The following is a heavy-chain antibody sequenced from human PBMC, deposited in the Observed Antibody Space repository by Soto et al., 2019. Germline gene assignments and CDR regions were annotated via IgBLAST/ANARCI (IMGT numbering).Heavy chain of an antibody. CDR3: ARRPPLYASESARFDI. V-gene: IGHV4-39*01. J-gene: IGHJ4*02. Sequence: EPLSLKCGAAGDTMSNSSKNWGWIRRPPGKGRAWIGTMDYSGYASYHPSLRSRVTISADPSKNQFSLGLSSVSVADTAVYYCARRPPLYASESARFDIWGRVAPVIVT. D-gene: IGHD3-9*01. CDR1: GDTMSNSSKN. CDR2: MDYSGYA.